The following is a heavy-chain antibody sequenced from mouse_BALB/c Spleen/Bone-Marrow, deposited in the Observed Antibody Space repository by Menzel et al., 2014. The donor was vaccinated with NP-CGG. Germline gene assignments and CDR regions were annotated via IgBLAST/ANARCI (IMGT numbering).Heavy chain of an antibody. D-gene: IGHD2-14*01. J-gene: IGHJ4*01. Sequence: VKLVESGAELVKPGASVKLSCEASGYTFTSYYMYWVKQRPGQGLEWIGEINPSNGGTNFNEKFKSKATLTVDKSSSTAYMQLSSLTSEDSAVYYCTRREYYRYDRAMDYWGQGTSVTVSS. CDR2: INPSNGGT. CDR3: TRREYYRYDRAMDY. CDR1: GYTFTSYY. V-gene: IGHV1S81*02.